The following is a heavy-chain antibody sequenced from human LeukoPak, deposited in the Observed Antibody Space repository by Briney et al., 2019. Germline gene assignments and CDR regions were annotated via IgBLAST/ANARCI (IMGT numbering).Heavy chain of an antibody. Sequence: SETLPLTCTVSGGSISSSSYYWGWIRQPPGKGLEWIGSTYYSGSTYYNPSLESRVTISVDTSKNQFSLKLSSVTAADTAVCYCASAGSYSVDYWGQGTLVTVSS. CDR1: GGSISSSSYY. J-gene: IGHJ4*02. CDR3: ASAGSYSVDY. D-gene: IGHD1-26*01. CDR2: TYYSGST. V-gene: IGHV4-39*01.